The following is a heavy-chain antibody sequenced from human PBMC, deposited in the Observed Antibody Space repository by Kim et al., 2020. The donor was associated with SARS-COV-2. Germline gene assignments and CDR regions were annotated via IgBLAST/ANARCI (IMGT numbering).Heavy chain of an antibody. J-gene: IGHJ4*02. CDR2: ISWDSGFT. CDR3: VRDLSGSGSFSYFAS. CDR1: GFTFGDYA. V-gene: IGHV3-9*01. D-gene: IGHD3-10*01. Sequence: SLRLSCAASGFTFGDYAMHWVRQVPGEGLEWVSGISWDSGFTHYVDSVKGRFTISRDNAKNSLHLQMTSLTNEDTALYYCVRDLSGSGSFSYFASWGQGTLVNVSS.